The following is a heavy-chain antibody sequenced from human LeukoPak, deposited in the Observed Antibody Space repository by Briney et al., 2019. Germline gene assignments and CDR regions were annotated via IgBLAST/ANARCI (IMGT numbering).Heavy chain of an antibody. D-gene: IGHD1-26*01. J-gene: IGHJ4*02. CDR2: IYYSGST. CDR1: GGSISSHY. CDR3: ARQCSGSYCY. Sequence: SETLSLTCTVSGGSISSHYWSWIRQPPGKGLEWIGYIYYSGSTNYNPSLKSRVTISVDTSKNQFSLKLSSVTAADTAVYYCARQCSGSYCYWGQGTLVTVSS. V-gene: IGHV4-59*08.